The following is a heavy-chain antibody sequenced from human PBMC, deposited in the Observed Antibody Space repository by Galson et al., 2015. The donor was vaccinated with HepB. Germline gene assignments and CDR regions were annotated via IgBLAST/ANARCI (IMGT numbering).Heavy chain of an antibody. Sequence: SVKVSCKASGYTFTSYAMNWVRQAPGQGLEWMGWINTNTGNPTYAQGFTGRFVFSMDTSVSTAYMQISSLKDEDTAVYYCARDHGISGSFFGEAGDICGQGTMCTVSS. D-gene: IGHD6-19*01. V-gene: IGHV7-4-1*02. CDR2: INTNTGNP. J-gene: IGHJ3*02. CDR1: GYTFTSYA. CDR3: ARDHGISGSFFGEAGDI.